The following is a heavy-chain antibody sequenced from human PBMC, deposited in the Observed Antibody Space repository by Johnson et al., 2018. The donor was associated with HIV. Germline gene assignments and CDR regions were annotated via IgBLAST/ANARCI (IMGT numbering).Heavy chain of an antibody. Sequence: VESGGGLVKREGSLRLSCEASGFTFSSYAMHWVRQAPGKGLEWVSGISWNSGSIGYADSVKGRFTISRDNAKNSLYLQMNSLRAEDTALYYCAKDFGGSSWYESGAFDIWGQGTMVTVSS. D-gene: IGHD6-13*01. CDR2: ISWNSGSI. J-gene: IGHJ3*02. V-gene: IGHV3-9*01. CDR1: GFTFSSYA. CDR3: AKDFGGSSWYESGAFDI.